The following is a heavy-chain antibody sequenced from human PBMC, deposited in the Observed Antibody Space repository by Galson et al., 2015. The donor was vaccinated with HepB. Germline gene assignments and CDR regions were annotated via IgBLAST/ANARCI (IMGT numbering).Heavy chain of an antibody. V-gene: IGHV1-2*04. CDR3: ARDSEYSSSRYYYGMDV. CDR2: INPNSGGT. D-gene: IGHD6-13*01. Sequence: SVKVSCKASGYTFTSYDINWVRQATGQGLEWMGWINPNSGGTNYAQKFQGWVTMTRDTSISTAYMELSRLRSDDTAVYYCARDSEYSSSRYYYGMDVWGQGTTVTVSS. CDR1: GYTFTSYD. J-gene: IGHJ6*02.